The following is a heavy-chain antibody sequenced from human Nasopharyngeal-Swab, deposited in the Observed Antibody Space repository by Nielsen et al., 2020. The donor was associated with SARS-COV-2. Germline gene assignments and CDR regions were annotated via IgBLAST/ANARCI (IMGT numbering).Heavy chain of an antibody. D-gene: IGHD6-19*01. CDR1: GFTFTNYA. CDR2: ISGSGGST. V-gene: IGHV3-23*01. CDR3: AKDRWTYSSGWRDY. Sequence: GESLKISCAASGFTFTNYAMSWVRQAPGKGLEWVSSISGSGGSTYYADSVKGRFTISRDNSKNTLYLQMNSLRAEDTAVYYCAKDRWTYSSGWRDYWGQGTLVTVSS. J-gene: IGHJ4*02.